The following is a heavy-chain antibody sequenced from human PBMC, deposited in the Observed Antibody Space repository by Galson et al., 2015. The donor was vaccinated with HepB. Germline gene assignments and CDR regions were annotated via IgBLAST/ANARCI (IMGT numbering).Heavy chain of an antibody. CDR2: IKSKTDGGTT. CDR1: GFTFSNAW. V-gene: IGHV3-15*01. J-gene: IGHJ4*02. Sequence: SLRLSCAASGFTFSNAWMSWVRQAPGKGLEWVGRIKSKTDGGTTDYAAPVKGRFTISRDDSKNTLYLQMNSLKTEDTAVYYCTTEYYYGSGPDTGGVAWGQGTLVTVSS. CDR3: TTEYYYGSGPDTGGVA. D-gene: IGHD3-10*01.